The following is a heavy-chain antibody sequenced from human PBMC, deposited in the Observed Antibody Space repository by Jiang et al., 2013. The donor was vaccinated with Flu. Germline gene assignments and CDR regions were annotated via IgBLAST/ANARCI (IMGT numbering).Heavy chain of an antibody. J-gene: IGHJ3*01. CDR2: MNGDGSVL. V-gene: IGHV3-74*01. D-gene: IGHD3-10*01. CDR1: GFTFSTYW. Sequence: VQLVESGGGFVQPGGSLTLSCAASGFTFSTYWMHWVRQVPGKGLVWVSRMNGDGSVLGYAESVKGRFTISRDNAKNTLYLQMNSLRAEDTAVYYCARDPGSSRQMNDALDVWGQGTMVTVSS. CDR3: ARDPGSSRQMNDALDV.